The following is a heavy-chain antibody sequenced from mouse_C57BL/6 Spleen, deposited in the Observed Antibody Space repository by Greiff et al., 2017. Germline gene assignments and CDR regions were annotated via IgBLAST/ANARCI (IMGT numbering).Heavy chain of an antibody. CDR1: GYTFTSYW. D-gene: IGHD2-1*01. J-gene: IGHJ2*01. CDR2: IYPSDSAT. CDR3: ARDYYGKGY. Sequence: QVQLQQPGAELVRPGSSVKLSCKASGYTFTSYWMDWVKQRPGQGLEWIGNIYPSDSATHYNQKFKDKATLTVDKSSSTAYMQLSSLTSEDSAVYYCARDYYGKGYWGQGTTLTVSS. V-gene: IGHV1-61*01.